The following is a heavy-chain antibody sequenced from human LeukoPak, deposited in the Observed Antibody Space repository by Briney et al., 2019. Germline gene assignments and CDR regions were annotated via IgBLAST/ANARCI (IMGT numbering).Heavy chain of an antibody. Sequence: GSLRLSCAASGFTFSSYGMHWVRQAPGKGLEWVAFIRYDGSNKYYADSVKGRFTISRDNSKNTLYLQMNSLRAEDTAVYYCAKDMADIVVVPAAIVGGELDYWGQGTLVTVSS. CDR2: IRYDGSNK. V-gene: IGHV3-30*02. D-gene: IGHD2-2*01. J-gene: IGHJ4*02. CDR3: AKDMADIVVVPAAIVGGELDY. CDR1: GFTFSSYG.